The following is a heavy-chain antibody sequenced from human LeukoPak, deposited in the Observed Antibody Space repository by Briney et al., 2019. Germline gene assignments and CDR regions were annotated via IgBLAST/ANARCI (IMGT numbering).Heavy chain of an antibody. CDR3: AREWGPTPFYYDSSGPISPAGY. J-gene: IGHJ4*02. D-gene: IGHD3-22*01. CDR2: ISYDGSNK. V-gene: IGHV3-30-3*01. Sequence: PGGSLRLSCAACGFTFSSYAMHWVRQAPGKGLEWVAVISYDGSNKYYADSVKGRFTISRDNSKNTLYLQMNSLRAEDTAVYYCAREWGPTPFYYDSSGPISPAGYWGQGTLVTVSS. CDR1: GFTFSSYA.